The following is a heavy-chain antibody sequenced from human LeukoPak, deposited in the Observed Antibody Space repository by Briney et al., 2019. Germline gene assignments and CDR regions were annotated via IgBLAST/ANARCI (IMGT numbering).Heavy chain of an antibody. J-gene: IGHJ4*02. CDR2: INHSGST. D-gene: IGHD5-18*01. V-gene: IGHV4-34*01. Sequence: PSETLSLTCAVYGGSFSGYYWSWIRQPPGKGLEWIGEINHSGSTYYNPSLKSRVTISVDTSKNQFSLKLSSVTAADTAVYYCEGSTRSYGHGYWGQGTLVTVSS. CDR3: EGSTRSYGHGY. CDR1: GGSFSGYY.